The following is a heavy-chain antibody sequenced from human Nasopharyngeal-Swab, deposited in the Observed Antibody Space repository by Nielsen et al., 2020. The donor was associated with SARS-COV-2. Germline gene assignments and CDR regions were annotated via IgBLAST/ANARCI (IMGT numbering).Heavy chain of an antibody. CDR2: ISSSSSTI. D-gene: IGHD6-19*01. CDR3: ARDDSGWNRGAFDI. Sequence: GESLKISCAASGFTFSSYSMNWVRKAPGKGLEWVSYISSSSSTIYYADSVKGRFTISRDNAKNSLYLQMNSLRDEDTAVYYCARDDSGWNRGAFDIWGQGTMVTVSS. J-gene: IGHJ3*02. V-gene: IGHV3-48*02. CDR1: GFTFSSYS.